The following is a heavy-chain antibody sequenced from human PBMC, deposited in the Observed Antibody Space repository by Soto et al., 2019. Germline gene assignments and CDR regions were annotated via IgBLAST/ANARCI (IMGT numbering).Heavy chain of an antibody. CDR1: GYTFTSYG. V-gene: IGHV1-18*01. CDR3: ARDRASITMVRGASCMDV. D-gene: IGHD3-10*01. Sequence: ASVKVSCKASGYTFTSYGISWVRQAPGQGLEWMGWISAYNGNTNYAQKLQGRVTMTTDTSTSTAYMELRSLRSDDTAVYYCARDRASITMVRGASCMDVWGKGTTVTVSS. J-gene: IGHJ6*03. CDR2: ISAYNGNT.